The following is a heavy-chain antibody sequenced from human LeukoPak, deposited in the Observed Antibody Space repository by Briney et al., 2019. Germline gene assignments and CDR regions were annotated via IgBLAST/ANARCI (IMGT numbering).Heavy chain of an antibody. CDR2: INPSGGST. D-gene: IGHD5-24*01. Sequence: ASVKVSCKASGYTFTSYYMHWVRQAPGQGLEWMGIINPSGGSTSYAQKFQGRVTISVDTSKNQFSLKLSSVTAADTAVYYCARHELEMATIFSTFDYWGQGTLVTVSS. J-gene: IGHJ4*02. CDR3: ARHELEMATIFSTFDY. CDR1: GYTFTSYY. V-gene: IGHV1-46*01.